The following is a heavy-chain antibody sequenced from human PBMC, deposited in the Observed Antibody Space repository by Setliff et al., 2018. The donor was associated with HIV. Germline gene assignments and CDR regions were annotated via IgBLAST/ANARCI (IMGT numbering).Heavy chain of an antibody. CDR1: GYRFTSYY. Sequence: ASVKVSCKASGYRFTSYYIHWVRQAPGQGLEWMGIINPSGGTINYSQKFQGRVTMTRDKSTSTVYMELSSLRSEDTAVYYCARCGAGEWHLYMDVWGKGTAVPVSS. CDR2: INPSGGTI. CDR3: ARCGAGEWHLYMDV. J-gene: IGHJ6*03. D-gene: IGHD3-16*01. V-gene: IGHV1-46*01.